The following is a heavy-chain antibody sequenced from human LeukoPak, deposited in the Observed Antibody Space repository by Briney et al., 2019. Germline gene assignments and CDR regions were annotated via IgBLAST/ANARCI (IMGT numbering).Heavy chain of an antibody. J-gene: IGHJ4*02. Sequence: PGGSVRLSCAASGLTFSDYSMTWVRQAPGKGLFWVSGISAGGSSTYYADSVKGRFTISRDNSRNTLHLQIYSLRAEDTAVYYCARGPTDYWGQGTLVTVSP. CDR1: GLTFSDYS. CDR3: ARGPTDY. V-gene: IGHV3-23*01. CDR2: ISAGGSST.